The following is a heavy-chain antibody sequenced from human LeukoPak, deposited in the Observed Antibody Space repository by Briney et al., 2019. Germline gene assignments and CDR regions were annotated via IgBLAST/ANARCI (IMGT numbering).Heavy chain of an antibody. D-gene: IGHD6-19*01. J-gene: IGHJ6*02. Sequence: ASVKVSCKASGYTFTSYGISWVRQAPGQGLEWMGWISAYNGNTNYAQKLQGRVTMTTDTSTSTAYMELRSLRSDDTAVYYCARDPGYSSGWYTWGYYYGMDVWGQGTTVTVPS. CDR3: ARDPGYSSGWYTWGYYYGMDV. V-gene: IGHV1-18*01. CDR2: ISAYNGNT. CDR1: GYTFTSYG.